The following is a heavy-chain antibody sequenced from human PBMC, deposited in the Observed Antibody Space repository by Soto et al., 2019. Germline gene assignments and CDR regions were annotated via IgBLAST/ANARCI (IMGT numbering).Heavy chain of an antibody. V-gene: IGHV3-23*01. CDR3: AKAYSNSWPNDWFDP. D-gene: IGHD6-13*01. J-gene: IGHJ5*02. CDR2: ITGSGAGS. Sequence: GGSLRLSCAASGFTFSSYAMNWVRQAPGKGLEWVSGITGSGAGSYYSDSVKGRFTISRDNSKNTLYLQMNSLRAEDTAVYYCAKAYSNSWPNDWFDPWGQGTLVTVSS. CDR1: GFTFSSYA.